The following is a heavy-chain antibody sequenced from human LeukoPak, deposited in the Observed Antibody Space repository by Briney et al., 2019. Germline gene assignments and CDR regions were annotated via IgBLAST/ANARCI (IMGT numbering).Heavy chain of an antibody. CDR1: GGTFSSYA. V-gene: IGHV1-69*04. J-gene: IGHJ4*02. D-gene: IGHD3-10*01. CDR2: IIPTLGIA. Sequence: SVKVSCKASGGTFSSYAISWVRQAPGQGLEWMGRIIPTLGIANYAQKFQGRVTITADKSTSTAYMELSSLRSEDTAVYYCASGSYYYGSGSYYNWISYWGQGTLVTVSS. CDR3: ASGSYYYGSGSYYNWISY.